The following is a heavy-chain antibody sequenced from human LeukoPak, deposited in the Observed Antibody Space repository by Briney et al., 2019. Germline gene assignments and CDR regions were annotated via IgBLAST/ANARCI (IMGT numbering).Heavy chain of an antibody. CDR3: AREECSSTTCYDDY. CDR2: INVYNGYT. V-gene: IGHV1-18*01. CDR1: GYTFRSYA. J-gene: IGHJ4*02. Sequence: GASVKVSCKTSGYTFRSYAISWVRQAPGQGLERMGWINVYNGYTNYARNFQGRVTMTTDTSTSTAYMEVRSLRSDDTAVYYCAREECSSTTCYDDYWGQGTLVIVSS. D-gene: IGHD2-2*01.